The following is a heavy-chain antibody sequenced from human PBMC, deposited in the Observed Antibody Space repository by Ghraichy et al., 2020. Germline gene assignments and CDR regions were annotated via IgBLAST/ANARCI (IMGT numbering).Heavy chain of an antibody. V-gene: IGHV1-2*02. Sequence: ASVKVSCKASGYTFTGYYMHWVRQAPGQGLEWMGWINPNSGGTNYAQKFQGRVTMTRDTSISTAYMELSRLRSDDTAVYYCARALGDIVVVPAAGGHFDYWGQGTLVTVSS. CDR3: ARALGDIVVVPAAGGHFDY. CDR2: INPNSGGT. J-gene: IGHJ4*02. D-gene: IGHD2-2*01. CDR1: GYTFTGYY.